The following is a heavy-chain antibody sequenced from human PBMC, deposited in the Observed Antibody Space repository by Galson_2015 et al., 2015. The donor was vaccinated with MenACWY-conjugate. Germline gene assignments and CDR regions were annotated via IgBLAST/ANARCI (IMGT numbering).Heavy chain of an antibody. V-gene: IGHV3-7*01. D-gene: IGHD5-12*01. CDR3: ARDSDVYSGYDYAFEI. CDR1: GFTFSRYW. CDR2: IKQDGSEK. J-gene: IGHJ3*02. Sequence: SLRLSCAASGFTFSRYWMTCVRQAPGKGLEWVANIKQDGSEKYYVDSVKGRFTISRDNAKNSLYLQMNSLRAEDTAVYYCARDSDVYSGYDYAFEIWGQGTMVTVSS.